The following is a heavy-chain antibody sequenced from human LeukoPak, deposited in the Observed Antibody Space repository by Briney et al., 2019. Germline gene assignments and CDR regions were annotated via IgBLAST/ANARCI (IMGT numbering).Heavy chain of an antibody. CDR1: GGSISSYY. CDR3: ARGSDYGDD. Sequence: PSETLSLTCTVSGGSISSYYWSWIRQPPGKGLEWIGYMCYSGRTNYNPSLKSRVTISINTSKNQFSLRLSSVTAADTAVYYCARGSDYGDDWGQGTLVTVSS. J-gene: IGHJ4*02. D-gene: IGHD3-3*01. CDR2: MCYSGRT. V-gene: IGHV4-59*01.